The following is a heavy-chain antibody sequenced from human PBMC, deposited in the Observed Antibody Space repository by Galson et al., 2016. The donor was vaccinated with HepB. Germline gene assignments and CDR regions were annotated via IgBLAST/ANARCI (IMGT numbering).Heavy chain of an antibody. D-gene: IGHD6-13*01. CDR1: GASISSGDSY. J-gene: IGHJ4*02. V-gene: IGHV4-31*03. CDR2: MHYSGST. Sequence: TLSLTCTVSGASISSGDSYWTWIRQHPEKGLEWIGYMHYSGSTSYNTSLKRRINISIDKSKNQFSLRLNSVTAADTAVYYCARGFSAAGLFDAWGPGTVFTVCS. CDR3: ARGFSAAGLFDA.